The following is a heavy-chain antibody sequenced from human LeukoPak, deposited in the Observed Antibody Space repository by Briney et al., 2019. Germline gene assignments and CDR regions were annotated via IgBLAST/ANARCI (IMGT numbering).Heavy chain of an antibody. CDR3: ARGIYSGYDSDYFDY. D-gene: IGHD5-12*01. CDR2: ISYDGSNK. Sequence: PGGSLRLSCAASGFTFSSYAMHWVRQAPGKGLEWVTVISYDGSNKYYADSVKGRFTISRDNSKNTLYLQMNSLRAEDTAVYYCARGIYSGYDSDYFDYWGQGTLVTVPS. V-gene: IGHV3-30-3*01. CDR1: GFTFSSYA. J-gene: IGHJ4*02.